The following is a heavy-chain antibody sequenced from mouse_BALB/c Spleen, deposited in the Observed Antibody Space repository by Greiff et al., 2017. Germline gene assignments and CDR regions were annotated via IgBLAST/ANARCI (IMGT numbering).Heavy chain of an antibody. CDR3: ASDYYGTAGFDV. V-gene: IGHV5-6-5*01. J-gene: IGHJ1*01. Sequence: EVMLVESGGGLVKPGGSLKLSCAASGFTFSSYAMSWVRQTPEKRLEWVASISSGGSTYYPDSVKGRFTISRDNARNILYLQMSSLRSEDTAMYYCASDYYGTAGFDVWGAGTTVTVSS. CDR2: ISSGGST. CDR1: GFTFSSYA. D-gene: IGHD1-1*01.